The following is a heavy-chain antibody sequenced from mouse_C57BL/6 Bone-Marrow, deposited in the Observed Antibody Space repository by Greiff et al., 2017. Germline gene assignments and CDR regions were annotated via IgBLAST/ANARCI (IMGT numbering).Heavy chain of an antibody. CDR2: IHPNRGST. CDR1: GYTFTSYW. J-gene: IGHJ1*03. CDR3: ARSDYDPWYFDV. V-gene: IGHV1-64*01. D-gene: IGHD2-4*01. Sequence: VQLQQPGAELVKPGASVKLSCKASGYTFTSYWMHWVKQRPGHGLEWIGMIHPNRGSTNYNEKFKSKATLPVDKSSSTAYMQLSSLTSEDSAVYYCARSDYDPWYFDVWGTGTTVTVSS.